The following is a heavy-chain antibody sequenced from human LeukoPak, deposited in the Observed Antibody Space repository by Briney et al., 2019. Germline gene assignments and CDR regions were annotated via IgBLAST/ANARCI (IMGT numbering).Heavy chain of an antibody. CDR1: GGTFSSYA. D-gene: IGHD6-13*01. CDR2: IIPTFGTA. Sequence: GSSVKVSCKASGGTFSSYAISWVRQAPGQGLEWMGRIIPTFGTANYAQKFQGRVTITTDESTSTAYMELSSLRSEDTAVYYCASSGDSSSWSAPFDYWGQGTLVTVSS. J-gene: IGHJ4*02. CDR3: ASSGDSSSWSAPFDY. V-gene: IGHV1-69*05.